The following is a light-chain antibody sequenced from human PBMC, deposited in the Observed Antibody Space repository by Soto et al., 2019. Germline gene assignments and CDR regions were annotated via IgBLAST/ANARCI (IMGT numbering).Light chain of an antibody. CDR1: SSDVGGYNY. CDR2: DVS. Sequence: QSALTQPRSVSGSPGQSVTISCTGTSSDVGGYNYVSWYQQHPGKAPKVMIYDVSERPSGVPDRFSGSKSGNTASLTISGLQAEDEAVYYCCSYAGSYSFVFGTGTKVTVL. V-gene: IGLV2-11*01. J-gene: IGLJ1*01. CDR3: CSYAGSYSFV.